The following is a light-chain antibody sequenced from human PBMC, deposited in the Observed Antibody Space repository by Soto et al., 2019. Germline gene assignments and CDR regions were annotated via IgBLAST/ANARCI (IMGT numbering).Light chain of an antibody. V-gene: IGLV2-8*01. CDR1: SSDVGGYNY. CDR3: SSYAGSNEV. CDR2: EVS. J-gene: IGLJ3*02. Sequence: QSVLTQPPSASGSPGQSVTISCTGTSSDVGGYNYVSWYQQHPGKAPKLMVYEVSKRPSGVPDRFSGSKSGNTASVPVSGLQAEDEADYYCSSYAGSNEVFGGGTKLTV.